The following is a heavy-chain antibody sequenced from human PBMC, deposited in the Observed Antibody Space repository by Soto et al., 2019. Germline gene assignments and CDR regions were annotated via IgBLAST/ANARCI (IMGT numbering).Heavy chain of an antibody. CDR2: INSDGSST. CDR3: AREPSEQWLAGGYYYYYGMDV. J-gene: IGHJ6*02. CDR1: GFTFSSYW. Sequence: PXGSLGLSCAASGFTFSSYWMHGVRQAPGKGLVWVSRINSDGSSTSYADSVKGRFTISRDNAKNTLYLQMNSLRAEDTAVYYCAREPSEQWLAGGYYYYYGMDVWGQGTTVTVSS. D-gene: IGHD6-19*01. V-gene: IGHV3-74*01.